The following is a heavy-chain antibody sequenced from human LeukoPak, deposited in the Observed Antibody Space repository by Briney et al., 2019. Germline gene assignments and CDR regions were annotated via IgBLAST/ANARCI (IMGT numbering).Heavy chain of an antibody. V-gene: IGHV3-30*03. CDR3: ATEGSFDY. J-gene: IGHJ4*02. CDR2: ISFDASNK. CDR1: GFTFSSYE. Sequence: GGSLRLSCAASGFTFSSYEVNWVRQAPGKGLEWVAVISFDASNKYYADSVKGRFTISRDNSKNTLYLQMNSLRAEDAAVYYCATEGSFDYWGQGTLVTVSS.